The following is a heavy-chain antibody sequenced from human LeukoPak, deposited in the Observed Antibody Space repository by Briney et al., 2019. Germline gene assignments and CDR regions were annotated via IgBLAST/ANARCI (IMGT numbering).Heavy chain of an antibody. CDR3: ARGIMITFGGVIVSHGYY. V-gene: IGHV3-64*01. CDR1: GFTFSSYA. CDR2: ISSNGVST. Sequence: GGSLRLSCAASGFTFSSYAMHWVRQAPGKGLEYVSAISSNGVSTYYANSVKGRFTISRDNSKNTLYLQMNSLRAEDTAVYYCARGIMITFGGVIVSHGYYWGQGTLVTVSS. J-gene: IGHJ4*02. D-gene: IGHD3-16*02.